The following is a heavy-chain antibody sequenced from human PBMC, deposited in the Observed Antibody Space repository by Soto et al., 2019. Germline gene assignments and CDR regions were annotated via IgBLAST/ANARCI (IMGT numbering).Heavy chain of an antibody. V-gene: IGHV1-3*01. CDR3: ARAADSSSWHRLFDY. CDR1: GYTFTSYA. J-gene: IGHJ4*02. CDR2: INAGNGNT. Sequence: VASVKVSCKASGYTFTSYAMHWVRQAPGQRLEWMGWINAGNGNTKYSQKFQGRVTITRDTSASTAYMELSSLRSEDTAVYYCARAADSSSWHRLFDYWGQGTLVTVSS. D-gene: IGHD6-13*01.